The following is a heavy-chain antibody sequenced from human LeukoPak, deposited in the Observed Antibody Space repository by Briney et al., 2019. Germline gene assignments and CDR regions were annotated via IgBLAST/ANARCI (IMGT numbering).Heavy chain of an antibody. CDR3: ARAFRYGGNSGAFDI. CDR2: INPSGGST. CDR1: GYTFTSYY. D-gene: IGHD4-23*01. Sequence: ASVKVSCKASGYTFTSYYMHWVRQAPGQGLEWMGIINPSGGSTSYAQKFQGRVTMTRDTSTSTVYMELSSLRFEDTAVYYCARAFRYGGNSGAFDIWGQGTMVTVSS. V-gene: IGHV1-46*01. J-gene: IGHJ3*02.